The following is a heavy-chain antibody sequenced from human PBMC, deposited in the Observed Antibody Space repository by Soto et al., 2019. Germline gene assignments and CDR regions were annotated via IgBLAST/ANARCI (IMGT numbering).Heavy chain of an antibody. Sequence: QVQLQESGPGLVKPSETLSLTCTVSGGSISGYYWSWIRQPPGKGLEWIGYIYYSGSTNYNPTLTSRLTISVDTSKDQFSLKRSSVTAADTAVYYLARDPIGYGGWFDPWGQGTLVTGSS. CDR1: GGSISGYY. D-gene: IGHD5-12*01. J-gene: IGHJ5*02. CDR3: ARDPIGYGGWFDP. CDR2: IYYSGST. V-gene: IGHV4-59*01.